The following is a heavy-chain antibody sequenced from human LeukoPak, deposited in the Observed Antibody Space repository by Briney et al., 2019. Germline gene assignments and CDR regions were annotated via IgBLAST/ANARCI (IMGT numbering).Heavy chain of an antibody. CDR3: AKETSPYSSGPRGAFDI. CDR2: ISGSGGNT. J-gene: IGHJ3*02. D-gene: IGHD6-19*01. V-gene: IGHV3-23*01. CDR1: GFIFSNYA. Sequence: GGSLRLSCAASGFIFSNYAMSWARQASGKGLEWVSAISGSGGNTYYADSVKGRFTISRDNSKNTLYLQMNSLRAEDTAVYYCAKETSPYSSGPRGAFDIWGQGIMVTVSS.